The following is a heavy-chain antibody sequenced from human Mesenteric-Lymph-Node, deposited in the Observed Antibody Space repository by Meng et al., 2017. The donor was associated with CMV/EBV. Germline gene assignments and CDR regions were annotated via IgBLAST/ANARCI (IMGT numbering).Heavy chain of an antibody. CDR1: GFTFSSYA. CDR2: ISGDGSST. D-gene: IGHD2-2*01. V-gene: IGHV3-23*03. Sequence: GESLKISCEVSGFTFSSYAMTWVRQAPGKGLEWVSVISGDGSSTYYGDSVKGRFTISRDDSKNTLYLQMNSLRAEDTAVYYCAKGRRGCSSTSCYYWYFDLWGRGTLVTVSS. J-gene: IGHJ2*01. CDR3: AKGRRGCSSTSCYYWYFDL.